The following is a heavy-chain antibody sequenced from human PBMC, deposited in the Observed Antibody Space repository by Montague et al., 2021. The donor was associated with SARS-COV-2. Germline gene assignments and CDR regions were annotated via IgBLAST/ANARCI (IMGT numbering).Heavy chain of an antibody. V-gene: IGHV4-4*07. CDR3: ARGTRYYYDSTYYFDL. Sequence: SETLSLTCSVSGEPISGFFWYWIRQPPGKGLEWIWRIYTNCGTDYNPSLSLRVTLSIDTSKNQFSLKLSSATAADTAVYFCARGTRYYYDSTYYFDLWGRGTLVTVSS. CDR2: IYTNCGT. D-gene: IGHD3-22*01. J-gene: IGHJ2*01. CDR1: GEPISGFF.